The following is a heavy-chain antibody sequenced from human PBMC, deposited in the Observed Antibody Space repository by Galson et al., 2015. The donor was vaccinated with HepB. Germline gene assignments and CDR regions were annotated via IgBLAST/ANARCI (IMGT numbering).Heavy chain of an antibody. J-gene: IGHJ6*02. CDR2: ISSNGGST. D-gene: IGHD2-2*01. CDR3: ARGYCSSTSCYADYYYGMDV. Sequence: SLRLSCAASGFTFSSYAMHWVRQAPGKGLEYVSAISSNGGSTYYADSVKGRFTISRDNSKNTLYLQMGSLRAEDMAVYYCARGYCSSTSCYADYYYGMDVWGQGTTVTVSS. V-gene: IGHV3-64*02. CDR1: GFTFSSYA.